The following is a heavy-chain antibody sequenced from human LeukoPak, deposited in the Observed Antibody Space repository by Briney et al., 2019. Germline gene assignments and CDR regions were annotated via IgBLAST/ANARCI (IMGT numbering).Heavy chain of an antibody. Sequence: GSLRLSCVASGFTFSSYSMNWVRQAPGKGLEWLGYIHSSGNTRYNPSLRSRVTMSVDTSMNQFSLKLDSVTAADTAVYYCGRAGRYCSGGSCYGENWFDPWGQGTLVTVSS. J-gene: IGHJ5*02. CDR3: GRAGRYCSGGSCYGENWFDP. CDR1: GFTFSSYS. D-gene: IGHD2-15*01. CDR2: IHSSGNT. V-gene: IGHV4-59*01.